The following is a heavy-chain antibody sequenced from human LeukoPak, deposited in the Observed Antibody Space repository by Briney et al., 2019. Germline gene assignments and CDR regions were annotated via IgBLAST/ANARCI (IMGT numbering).Heavy chain of an antibody. V-gene: IGHV4-59*01. J-gene: IGHJ1*01. CDR2: IYYSGST. CDR1: RGSISSYY. Sequence: PSETLSLTCTVSRGSISSYYWNWIRQPPGKGLEWIGYIYYSGSTNYNPSLKSRVTISVDTSKNQFSLKLSSVTAADTAVYYCARGGWYPESFQHWGQGALVTVSS. CDR3: ARGGWYPESFQH. D-gene: IGHD6-19*01.